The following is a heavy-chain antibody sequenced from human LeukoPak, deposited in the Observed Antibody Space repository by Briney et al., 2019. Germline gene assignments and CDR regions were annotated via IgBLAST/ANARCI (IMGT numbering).Heavy chain of an antibody. CDR2: IKPDGSEK. CDR1: GFTLSSYW. J-gene: IGHJ5*02. V-gene: IGHV3-7*05. Sequence: QPGGSLRLSCAASGFTLSSYWMTWVRQAPGKGLEWVANIKPDGSEKYYVDSVKGRFTISRDNAKNSLYLRMNSLRAEDTAVYYCARGSSGIAVRGLAWAWFDPWGQGTLVTVSS. D-gene: IGHD3-10*01. CDR3: ARGSSGIAVRGLAWAWFDP.